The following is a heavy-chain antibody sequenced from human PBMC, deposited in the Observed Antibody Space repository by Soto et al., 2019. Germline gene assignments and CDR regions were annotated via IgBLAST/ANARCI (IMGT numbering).Heavy chain of an antibody. CDR3: ARVSSRWYTDY. Sequence: EVQLVESGGGLVQPGGSLRLSCAASGFTVSSNYMSWVRHAPGKGLEWVSVIYSGGSTYYADSVKGRFTISRDNYKNTLYLQMNSLRAEDTAVYYCARVSSRWYTDYWGQGTLVTVSS. CDR1: GFTVSSNY. J-gene: IGHJ4*02. D-gene: IGHD6-19*01. CDR2: IYSGGST. V-gene: IGHV3-66*01.